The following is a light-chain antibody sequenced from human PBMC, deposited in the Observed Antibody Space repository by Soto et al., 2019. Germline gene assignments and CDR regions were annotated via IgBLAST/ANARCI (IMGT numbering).Light chain of an antibody. CDR1: QTINSS. V-gene: IGKV3-20*01. Sequence: TQSPTILSKTHGEGANHSLSAIQTINSSLAWYQRKPGQAPMLLIYETSSWASGIPDRISGSGSQTDFTLTISRLEPEDFAVYYCQQYGSSPRTFGQGTKVDIK. CDR2: ETS. CDR3: QQYGSSPRT. J-gene: IGKJ1*01.